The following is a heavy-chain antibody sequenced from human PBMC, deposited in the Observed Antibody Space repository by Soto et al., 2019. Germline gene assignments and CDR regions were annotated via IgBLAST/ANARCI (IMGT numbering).Heavy chain of an antibody. J-gene: IGHJ6*02. V-gene: IGHV3-13*01. CDR1: GFTLSSYD. Sequence: EVQLVESGGGLVQPGGSLRLSCAASGFTLSSYDIHWVRQATGEGLAWVSGIGSGGDTHYADSVKGRFIISREDGKNSLYLQMNNLRVGDSAVYYCTRKPPPPGMEVWCQGATVTVSS. CDR3: TRKPPPPGMEV. CDR2: IGSGGDT. D-gene: IGHD7-27*01.